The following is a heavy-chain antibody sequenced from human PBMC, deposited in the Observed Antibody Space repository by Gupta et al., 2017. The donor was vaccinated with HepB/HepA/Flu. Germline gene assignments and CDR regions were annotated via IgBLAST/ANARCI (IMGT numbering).Heavy chain of an antibody. J-gene: IGHJ5*02. CDR2: SSGSGGST. CDR3: AKVPYYDFWSGRNWFDP. D-gene: IGHD3-3*01. CDR1: GFTFSSYA. V-gene: IGHV3-23*01. Sequence: EVQLLESGGGLVQPGGSLRLSCAALGFTFSSYAMSWVRQAPGKGLEWVSASSGSGGSTYYADSVKSRFTISRDNSKNTLYLQMNSLRAEDTAVYYCAKVPYYDFWSGRNWFDPWGQGTLVTVSS.